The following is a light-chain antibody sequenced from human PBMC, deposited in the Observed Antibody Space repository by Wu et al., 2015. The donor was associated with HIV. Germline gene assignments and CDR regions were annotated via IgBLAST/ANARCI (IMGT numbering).Light chain of an antibody. CDR3: QQSYT. V-gene: IGKV1-9*01. CDR2: DAS. J-gene: IGKJ2*01. Sequence: DIQLTQSPSFLSASVGDRVTVTCRASQGISNSLVWYQQKPGKAPKLLIYDASTLHSGVPSRFSGSRSGTEFTLTISSLQGEDFALYYCQQSYTFGQGTKLEIK. CDR1: QGISNS.